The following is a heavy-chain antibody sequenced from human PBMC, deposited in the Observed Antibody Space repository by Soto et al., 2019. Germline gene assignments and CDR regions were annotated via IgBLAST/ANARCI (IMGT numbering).Heavy chain of an antibody. Sequence: QITWKGSGPTLVNPPQTLTLTCPFIGFSLSSTTVALGWIRQPPGKAPECLAFIYWDGNEHYSPSLRSRLTLTKDTSKNQLFLTMADMDPEDTATYFCAHGSGWLFDYWGQGTRVTVSS. CDR3: AHGSGWLFDY. CDR1: GFSLSSTTVA. CDR2: IYWDGNE. D-gene: IGHD6-19*01. J-gene: IGHJ4*02. V-gene: IGHV2-5*02.